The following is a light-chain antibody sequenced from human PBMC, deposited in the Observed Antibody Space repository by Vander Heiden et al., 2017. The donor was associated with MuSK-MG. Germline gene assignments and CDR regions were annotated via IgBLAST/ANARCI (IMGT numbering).Light chain of an antibody. J-gene: IGLJ3*02. CDR1: SGDVGGYTY. CDR2: DGS. CDR3: CAYAGSYTWV. Sequence: QSALTQPRSVSGSPGQAVTISCTGTSGDVGGYTYVSWYQQPPGKAPTLMIYDGSKRPSGVPDRFSGSKSGNTASLTISVCQAEDEAEYYCCAYAGSYTWVVGGGTKLTVL. V-gene: IGLV2-11*01.